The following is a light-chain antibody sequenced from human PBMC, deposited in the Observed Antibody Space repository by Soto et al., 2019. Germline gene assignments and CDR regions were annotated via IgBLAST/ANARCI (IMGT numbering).Light chain of an antibody. CDR2: STT. V-gene: IGLV7-43*01. J-gene: IGLJ2*01. Sequence: QAVVIQEPSLTVSPGGTVTLTCASSTGPVTTSHYPNWFQQKPGQPPRSLIYSTTNTHSWTPARFSGSLLGGKAALTLSGVLPEDEADYYCVLYYGGAHVVFGGGTKLTVL. CDR3: VLYYGGAHVV. CDR1: TGPVTTSHY.